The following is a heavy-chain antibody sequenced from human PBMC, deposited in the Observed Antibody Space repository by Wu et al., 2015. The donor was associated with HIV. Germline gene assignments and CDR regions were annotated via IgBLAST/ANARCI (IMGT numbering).Heavy chain of an antibody. V-gene: IGHV1-69*05. Sequence: QVQLMQSGAEVKKPGSSVKISCRASGNTFNAINWVRQAPGQGLEWMGGIIPLFGTRDYAQSLQGRLTITTDESTSTAYMTLSSLRSEDTAVYYCATPRSPGFSSAWPTYFDYWGQGTLVTVSS. CDR1: GNTFNA. J-gene: IGHJ4*02. D-gene: IGHD6-19*01. CDR3: ATPRSPGFSSAWPTYFDY. CDR2: IIPLFGTR.